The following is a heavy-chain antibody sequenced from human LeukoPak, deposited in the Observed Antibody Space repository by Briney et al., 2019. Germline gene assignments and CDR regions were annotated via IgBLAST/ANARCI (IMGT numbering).Heavy chain of an antibody. D-gene: IGHD7-27*01. CDR1: GESFSGYY. Sequence: SETLSLTCAVYGESFSGYYWNWIRQPLGKGLEWIGEINDSGSTNYNPSLKSRLTMSVDTSKNQFSLKLSSVTAADTAVYYCVRGSRFCLGNFFRQPLFFDYWGQGNLATVSS. CDR2: INDSGST. V-gene: IGHV4-34*01. J-gene: IGHJ4*02. CDR3: VRGSRFCLGNFFRQPLFFDY.